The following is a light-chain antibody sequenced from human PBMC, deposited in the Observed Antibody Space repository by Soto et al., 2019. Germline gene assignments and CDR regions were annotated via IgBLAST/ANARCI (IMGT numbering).Light chain of an antibody. J-gene: IGLJ1*01. Sequence: QSVLTQPPSASGTPGQRVTISCSGSSSNIGSNYVNWYQHLPGTAPKLLIYSDDQRPSGVPDRFSGSKSGTSASLAISGLQSEDEGDYFCAAWNDNPNGPGYVFGTGIKVTVL. CDR2: SDD. CDR1: SSNIGSNY. CDR3: AAWNDNPNGPGYV. V-gene: IGLV1-44*01.